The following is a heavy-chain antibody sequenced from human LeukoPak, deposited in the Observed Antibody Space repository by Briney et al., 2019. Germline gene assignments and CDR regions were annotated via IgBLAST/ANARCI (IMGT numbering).Heavy chain of an antibody. D-gene: IGHD4-17*01. J-gene: IGHJ4*02. Sequence: GGSPRLSCAASGFTFSSYAMSWVRQAPGKGLEWVSAISGSGGSTYYADSVKGRFTISRDNSKNTLYLQMNSLRAEDTAVYYCAKAGVPTTVTTPIDYWGQGTLVTVSS. CDR3: AKAGVPTTVTTPIDY. V-gene: IGHV3-23*01. CDR2: ISGSGGST. CDR1: GFTFSSYA.